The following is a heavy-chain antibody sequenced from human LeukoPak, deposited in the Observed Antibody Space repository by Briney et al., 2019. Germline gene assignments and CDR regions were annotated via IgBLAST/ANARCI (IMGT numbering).Heavy chain of an antibody. J-gene: IGHJ4*02. CDR1: GYTFTSYG. D-gene: IGHD6-19*01. V-gene: IGHV1-18*01. CDR2: ISAYNGNA. CDR3: ARSSSGWQDDY. Sequence: ASVKVSCKASGYTFTSYGISWVRQAPGQGLEWMGWISAYNGNANYAQKLQGRVTMTTDTSTNTAYMELRSLRSDDTAVYYCARSSSGWQDDYWGQGTLVTVSS.